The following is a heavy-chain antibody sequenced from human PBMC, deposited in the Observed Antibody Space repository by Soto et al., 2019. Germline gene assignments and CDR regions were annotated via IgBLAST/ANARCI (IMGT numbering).Heavy chain of an antibody. CDR1: GFTFSDYY. Sequence: QVQLVESGGGLVKPGGSLRLSCAVSGFTFSDYYMSWIRQAPGKGLEWVSGISASGSNGFYTDSVKGRFIISRDNSKNTLYLQMNSLRVDDTALYFCAKGDSDYYFDSLGQGTLVTVSS. CDR2: ISASGSNG. CDR3: AKGDSDYYFDS. V-gene: IGHV3-11*01. D-gene: IGHD4-4*01. J-gene: IGHJ4*02.